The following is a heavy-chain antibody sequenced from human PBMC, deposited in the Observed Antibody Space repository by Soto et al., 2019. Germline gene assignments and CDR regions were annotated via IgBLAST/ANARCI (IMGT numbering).Heavy chain of an antibody. CDR1: GFTFSSYA. CDR3: AKSVLLWFGESNYYYYMDV. V-gene: IGHV3-23*01. D-gene: IGHD3-10*01. J-gene: IGHJ6*03. CDR2: ISGSGGST. Sequence: GGSLRLSCAASGFTFSSYAMSWVRQAPGKGLEWVSTISGSGGSTYYADSVKGRFTISRDNSKNTLYLQMNSLRAEDTAVYYCAKSVLLWFGESNYYYYMDVWGKGTTVTVSS.